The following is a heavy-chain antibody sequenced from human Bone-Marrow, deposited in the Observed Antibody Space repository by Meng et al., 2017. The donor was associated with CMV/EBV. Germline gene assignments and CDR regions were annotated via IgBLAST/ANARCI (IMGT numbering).Heavy chain of an antibody. V-gene: IGHV3-43D*03. CDR1: GFTFDDYA. Sequence: GGSLRLSCAASGFTFDDYAMHWVRQAPGKGLEWVSLISWDGGSTYYADSVKGRFTISRDNSKNSLYLQMNSLRAEDTALYYCAKGIEMIVVGTNFDYWGQGTLVTVDS. J-gene: IGHJ4*02. CDR2: ISWDGGST. CDR3: AKGIEMIVVGTNFDY. D-gene: IGHD3-22*01.